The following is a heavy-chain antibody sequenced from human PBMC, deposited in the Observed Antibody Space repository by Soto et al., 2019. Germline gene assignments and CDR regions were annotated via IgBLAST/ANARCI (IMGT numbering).Heavy chain of an antibody. Sequence: GGSLRLSCAASGFTFSSYSMNWVRQAPGKGLEWVSYISSSSTIYYADSVKGRFTISRDNAKNSLYLQMNSLRAEDTAVYYCARDRLVYGDYVAFDIWGQGTMVTVSS. V-gene: IGHV3-48*01. CDR3: ARDRLVYGDYVAFDI. J-gene: IGHJ3*02. CDR2: ISSSSTI. D-gene: IGHD4-17*01. CDR1: GFTFSSYS.